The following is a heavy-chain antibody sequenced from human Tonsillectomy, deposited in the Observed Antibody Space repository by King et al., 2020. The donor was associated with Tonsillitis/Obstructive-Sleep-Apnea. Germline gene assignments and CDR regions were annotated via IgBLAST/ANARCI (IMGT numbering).Heavy chain of an antibody. CDR1: GFSLTTDGMC. CDR2: IDWDDDK. D-gene: IGHD3-16*01. J-gene: IGHJ6*03. Sequence: TLKESGPALVKPTQTLTLTCTFSGFSLTTDGMCVSWIRQPPGQALEWLARIDWDDDKYYSTSLRTRLTISKDTSKNQVVLTMTNMDPVDTATYYCARSEFGGVGHYYYYMDVWGKGTTVTVSS. V-gene: IGHV2-70*11. CDR3: ARSEFGGVGHYYYYMDV.